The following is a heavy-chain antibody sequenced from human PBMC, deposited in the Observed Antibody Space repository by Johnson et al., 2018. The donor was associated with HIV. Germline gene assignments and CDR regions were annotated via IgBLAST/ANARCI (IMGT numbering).Heavy chain of an antibody. V-gene: IGHV3-33*08. CDR1: GFTFSSYA. J-gene: IGHJ3*02. Sequence: QVQLVESGGGVVQPGRSLRLSCAASGFTFSSYAMHWVRQAPGKGLEWVAVIWYDGSNNYYADSVKGRFTISRDNSKNSLYLQMNSLRAEDTAVYYCAREGWFLDRNDAFDIWGQGTMVTVSS. CDR3: AREGWFLDRNDAFDI. D-gene: IGHD3/OR15-3a*01. CDR2: IWYDGSNN.